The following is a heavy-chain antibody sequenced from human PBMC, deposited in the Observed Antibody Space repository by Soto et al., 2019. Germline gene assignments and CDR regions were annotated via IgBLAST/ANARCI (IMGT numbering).Heavy chain of an antibody. CDR3: ARDGPGIAVAGTEGAAFDI. V-gene: IGHV3-33*01. CDR1: GFTFSSYG. D-gene: IGHD6-19*01. CDR2: IWYDGSNK. Sequence: GGSLRLSCAASGFTFSSYGMHWVRQAPGKGLEWVAVIWYDGSNKYYADSVKGRFTISRDNSKNTLYLQMNSLRAEDTAVYYCARDGPGIAVAGTEGAAFDIWGQGTMVTVS. J-gene: IGHJ3*02.